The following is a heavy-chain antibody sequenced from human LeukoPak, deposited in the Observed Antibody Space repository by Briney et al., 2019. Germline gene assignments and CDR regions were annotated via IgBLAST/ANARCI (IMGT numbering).Heavy chain of an antibody. Sequence: SETLSLTWAVYGGSFSGYYWSWIRQPPGKGLEWIGEINHSGSTNYNPSLKSRVTISVDTSKNQFSLKLSSVTAADTAVYYCARPLGLDAFDIWGQGTMVTVSS. D-gene: IGHD7-27*01. CDR3: ARPLGLDAFDI. CDR1: GGSFSGYY. J-gene: IGHJ3*02. CDR2: INHSGST. V-gene: IGHV4-34*01.